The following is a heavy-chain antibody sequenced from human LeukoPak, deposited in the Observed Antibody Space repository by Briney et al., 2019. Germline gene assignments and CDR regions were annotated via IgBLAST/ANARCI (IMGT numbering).Heavy chain of an antibody. CDR2: IRYDGSNK. Sequence: QTGGSLRLSCAASGFTFSSYGMHWVRQAPGKGLEWVAFIRYDGSNKYYADSVKGRFTISRDNSKNTLYLQMNSLRAEDTAVYYCAKDLGAAAGDDCWGQGALVTVSS. CDR1: GFTFSSYG. CDR3: AKDLGAAAGDDC. V-gene: IGHV3-30*02. D-gene: IGHD6-13*01. J-gene: IGHJ4*02.